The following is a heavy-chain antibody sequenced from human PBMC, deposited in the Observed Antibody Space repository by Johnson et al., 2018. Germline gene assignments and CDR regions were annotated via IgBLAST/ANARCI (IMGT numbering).Heavy chain of an antibody. CDR2: IWYDGSNK. V-gene: IGHV3-33*01. J-gene: IGHJ3*02. CDR1: GFTFSSYG. Sequence: QVQLVESGGGVVQPGRSLRLSCAASGFTFSSYGMHWVRQAPGQGREWVAVIWYDGSNKYYADPVKGRFTISRENSKNTLYLQMNSRRAEETAVYYCARDEQWAIWGQGTMVTVSS. CDR3: ARDEQWAI. D-gene: IGHD6-19*01.